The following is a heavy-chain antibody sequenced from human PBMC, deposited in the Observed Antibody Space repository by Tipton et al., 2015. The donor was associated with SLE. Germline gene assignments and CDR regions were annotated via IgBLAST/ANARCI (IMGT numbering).Heavy chain of an antibody. CDR3: ARAGDGTTFYYYGMDV. V-gene: IGHV3-21*05. CDR2: ISSSSSYI. D-gene: IGHD1-1*01. CDR1: GFTFSSYE. Sequence: SLRLSCEVSGFTFSSYEMSWVRQAPGKGLEWVSYISSSSSYIYYADSVKGRFTISRDNAKNSLYLQMNSLRAEDTAVFYCARAGDGTTFYYYGMDVWGQGTTVTVSS. J-gene: IGHJ6*02.